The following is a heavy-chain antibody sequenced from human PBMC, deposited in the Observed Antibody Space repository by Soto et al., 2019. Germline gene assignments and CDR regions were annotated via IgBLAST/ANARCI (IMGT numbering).Heavy chain of an antibody. V-gene: IGHV3-66*01. J-gene: IGHJ6*03. CDR3: TREDVHCSGGTCYGIHMDV. D-gene: IGHD2-15*01. CDR2: RNRGGSI. Sequence: EVQLVESGGGLVQPGGSLRLSCAASGFTVSSKYMSWVRQAPGKGLEWVSRRNRGGSISYAGSVKGRFTISRDNSENTLYLQMSTLGVEDTAVYYCTREDVHCSGGTCYGIHMDVWGKGTTVTVSS. CDR1: GFTVSSKY.